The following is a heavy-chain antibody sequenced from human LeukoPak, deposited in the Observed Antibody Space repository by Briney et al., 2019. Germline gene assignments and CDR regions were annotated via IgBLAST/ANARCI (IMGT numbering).Heavy chain of an antibody. CDR3: VXSYXSGGSCYSASGY. V-gene: IGHV3-74*01. J-gene: IGHJ4*02. Sequence: GGSLRLSCAASGFTFSSYWMHWVRQAPGKGLVWVSRINNDGSSTSYADSVKGRFTISRDNAKNTLYLQMNSLRAEDTAVYYCVXSYXSGGSCYSASGYWGQGTLVTVSS. D-gene: IGHD2-15*01. CDR2: INNDGSST. CDR1: GFTFSSYW.